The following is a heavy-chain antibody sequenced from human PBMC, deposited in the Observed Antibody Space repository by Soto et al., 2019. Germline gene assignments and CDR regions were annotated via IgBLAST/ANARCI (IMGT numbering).Heavy chain of an antibody. Sequence: KSSETLSLTCTVSGGSISSGGYYWNWIRQHPGKGLEWIGYIYYSGSTYYNPSLKSRVTISVDTSKNQFSLKLSSVTAADTAVYYCARQNPPGYYYYAMDVWGQGTTVTVSS. V-gene: IGHV4-31*03. J-gene: IGHJ6*02. CDR1: GGSISSGGYY. CDR3: ARQNPPGYYYYAMDV. CDR2: IYYSGST.